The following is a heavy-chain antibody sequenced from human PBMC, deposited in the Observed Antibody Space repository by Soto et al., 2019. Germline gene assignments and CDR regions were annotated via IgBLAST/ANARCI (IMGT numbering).Heavy chain of an antibody. CDR2: MHPGGGT. CDR1: GGSINSVNW. Sequence: QVQPQESGPGLGKPSDTLSLTCAVSGGSINSVNWWSWVRQSPGKGLEWLGEMHPGGGTNYNPSLLRRVPVSMDTSRNQFSLRMSSVTAADTAVYFCARHGHNIYGFDVWGRGTTVTVSS. CDR3: ARHGHNIYGFDV. J-gene: IGHJ6*01. D-gene: IGHD1-1*01. V-gene: IGHV4-4*02.